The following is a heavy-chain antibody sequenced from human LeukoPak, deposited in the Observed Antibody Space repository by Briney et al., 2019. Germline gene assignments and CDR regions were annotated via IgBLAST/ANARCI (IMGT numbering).Heavy chain of an antibody. J-gene: IGHJ3*02. CDR2: IGTAGDT. D-gene: IGHD5-12*01. CDR3: ARLGYDYDAFDI. V-gene: IGHV3-13*01. CDR1: GFTFSSYD. Sequence: PGGSLRLSCAASGFTFSSYDMHWVRQATGKGLEWVSAIGTAGDTYYPGSVKGRFTISRENAKNSLYPQMNSLRAGDTAVYYCARLGYDYDAFDIWGQGTMVTVSS.